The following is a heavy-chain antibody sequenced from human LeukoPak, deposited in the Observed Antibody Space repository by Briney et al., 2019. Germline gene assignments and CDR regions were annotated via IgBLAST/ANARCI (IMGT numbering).Heavy chain of an antibody. CDR1: GGTFSSYA. D-gene: IGHD6-19*01. CDR3: AGVGYSSSFPGLGDYYYYYGMDV. V-gene: IGHV1-69*01. CDR2: IIPIFGTA. J-gene: IGHJ6*04. Sequence: SVKVSCKASGGTFSSYAISWVRQAPGQGLEWMGGIIPIFGTANYAQKFQGRVTITADESTSTAYMELSSLRSEDTAVYYCAGVGYSSSFPGLGDYYYYYGMDVWGKGTTVTVYS.